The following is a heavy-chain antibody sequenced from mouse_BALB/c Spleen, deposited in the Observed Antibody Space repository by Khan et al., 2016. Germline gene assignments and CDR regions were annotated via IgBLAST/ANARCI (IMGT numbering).Heavy chain of an antibody. J-gene: IGHJ3*01. CDR2: INPDSYTI. CDR3: ARAGYYADLAY. D-gene: IGHD1-1*01. CDR1: GFDFSRYW. Sequence: EVKLLESGGGLVHPGGSLKLSCAASGFDFSRYWMSWVRQAPGKGLEWIGEINPDSYTINYTPSLKDKFIISRDNAKNTLYLQMSKVRSEDTALYYSARAGYYADLAYWGQGTLVTVSA. V-gene: IGHV4-1*02.